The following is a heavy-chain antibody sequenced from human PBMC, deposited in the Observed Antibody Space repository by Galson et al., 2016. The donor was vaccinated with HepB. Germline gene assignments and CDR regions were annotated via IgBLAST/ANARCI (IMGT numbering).Heavy chain of an antibody. J-gene: IGHJ4*02. D-gene: IGHD5-12*01. Sequence: SLRLSCAASGFTFSSYWMHWVRQAPGKGLVWVSRIDTDGRITNYADSVRGRFTISRDNTKNTLFLQMNSLRAEDTAVYYCARDLGGYGGYWGQGTLVTVSS. CDR2: IDTDGRIT. V-gene: IGHV3-74*01. CDR1: GFTFSSYW. CDR3: ARDLGGYGGY.